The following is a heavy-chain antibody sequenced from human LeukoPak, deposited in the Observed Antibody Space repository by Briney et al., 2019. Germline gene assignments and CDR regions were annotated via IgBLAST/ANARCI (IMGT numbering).Heavy chain of an antibody. V-gene: IGHV3-30-3*01. J-gene: IGHJ5*02. CDR3: ARLVVVPAATYPWWFDP. D-gene: IGHD2-2*01. CDR2: ISYDGSNK. CDR1: GFTFSSYA. Sequence: PGGSLRLSCAASGFTFSSYAMHWVRQAPGKGLEWVAVISYDGSNKYYADSVKGRFTISRDNSKNTLYLQMNSLRAEDTAVYYCARLVVVPAATYPWWFDPWGQGTLVTVSS.